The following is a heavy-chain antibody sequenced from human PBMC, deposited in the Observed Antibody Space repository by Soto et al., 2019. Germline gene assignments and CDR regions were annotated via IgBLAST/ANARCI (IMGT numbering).Heavy chain of an antibody. CDR2: ISWNSGSI. D-gene: IGHD4-17*01. J-gene: IGHJ2*01. V-gene: IGHV3-9*01. CDR3: AKDSGGDYVDWYFDL. CDR1: GFTFDDYA. Sequence: EVQLVESGGGLVQPGRSLRLSCAASGFTFDDYAMHWVRQAPGKGLEWVSGISWNSGSIGYADSVKGRFTISRDNAKNSLYLQMNSLRAEDTALYYGAKDSGGDYVDWYFDLWGRGTLVTVSS.